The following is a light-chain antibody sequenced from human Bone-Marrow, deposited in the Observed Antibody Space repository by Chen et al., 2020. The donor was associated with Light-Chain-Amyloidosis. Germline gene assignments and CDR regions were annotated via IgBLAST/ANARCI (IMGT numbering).Light chain of an antibody. V-gene: IGLV3-25*03. CDR2: RDT. CDR1: DLPTKY. CDR3: QSADSSGTYEVI. Sequence: SYELTQPPSVSVSPGQTARITCSGDDLPTKYAYWYQQKPGQAPVLVIHRDTERPSGISELFSGSSSGTPATLTISVVQAEDEADYHCQSADSSGTYEVIFGGGTKLTVL. J-gene: IGLJ2*01.